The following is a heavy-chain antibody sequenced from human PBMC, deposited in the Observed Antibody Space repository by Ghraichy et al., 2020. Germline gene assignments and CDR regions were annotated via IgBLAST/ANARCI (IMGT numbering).Heavy chain of an antibody. J-gene: IGHJ4*02. V-gene: IGHV3-23*01. Sequence: VSAISGSGGSTYYADSVKGRFTISRDNSKNTLYLQMNSLRAEDTAVYYCAKEEGARDYGDYSDPKWEALDYWGQGFLFTVSS. D-gene: IGHD4-17*01. CDR2: ISGSGGST. CDR3: AKEEGARDYGDYSDPKWEALDY.